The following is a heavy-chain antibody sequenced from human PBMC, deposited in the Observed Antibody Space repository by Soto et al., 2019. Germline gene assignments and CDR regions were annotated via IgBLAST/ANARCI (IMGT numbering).Heavy chain of an antibody. V-gene: IGHV1-2*02. Sequence: QVQLEQSGAEVKKPGASVKVSCKASGYFFSGYHMHWVRQAPGQGLEWMGWINADSDSTNYAQNFEGRVTMTRDTSITTAYMELSRLRSDDTAVYYCARADFPVAADYGMDVWGQGTTVTVSS. CDR2: INADSDST. J-gene: IGHJ6*02. D-gene: IGHD6-19*01. CDR3: ARADFPVAADYGMDV. CDR1: GYFFSGYH.